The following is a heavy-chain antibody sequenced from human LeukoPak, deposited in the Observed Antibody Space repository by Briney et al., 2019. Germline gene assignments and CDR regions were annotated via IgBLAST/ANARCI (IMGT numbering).Heavy chain of an antibody. CDR2: ISSSSSYI. V-gene: IGHV3-21*01. J-gene: IGHJ4*02. CDR3: ARGVGATPAFFDY. Sequence: PGGSLRLSCAASGFTFSTYAMSWVRQAPGKGLEWVSSISSSSSYIYYADSMKGRITASRDNAKNSLYLQMNSLRAEDAAVYYCARGVGATPAFFDYWGQGTLVTVSS. D-gene: IGHD1-26*01. CDR1: GFTFSTYA.